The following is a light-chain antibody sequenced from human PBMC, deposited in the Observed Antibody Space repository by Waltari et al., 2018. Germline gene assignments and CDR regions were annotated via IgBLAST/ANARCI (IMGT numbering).Light chain of an antibody. CDR2: GAS. Sequence: EIVMTQSSATLSVSPGERAPLSCRASQSVSSNLAWFQQKPGQAPRLLIYGASTRATGIPARFSGSGSGTEFTLTISSLQSEDFAVYYCQQYNNWPLTFGGGTKVEIK. V-gene: IGKV3-15*01. CDR3: QQYNNWPLT. CDR1: QSVSSN. J-gene: IGKJ4*01.